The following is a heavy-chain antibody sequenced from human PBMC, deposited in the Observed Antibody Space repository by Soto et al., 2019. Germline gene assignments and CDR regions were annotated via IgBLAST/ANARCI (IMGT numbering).Heavy chain of an antibody. CDR1: GGSISSYY. D-gene: IGHD1-1*01. J-gene: IGHJ4*01. Sequence: SETLSLTCTVFGGSISSYYWSWIRQPPGKGLEWIGYIYYSGTTNYNPSLESRVTLSLDTSENQFSLRLSSVTAADTAVYYCASVKNWNDFDYWGHGTLVTVSS. CDR3: ASVKNWNDFDY. V-gene: IGHV4-59*01. CDR2: IYYSGTT.